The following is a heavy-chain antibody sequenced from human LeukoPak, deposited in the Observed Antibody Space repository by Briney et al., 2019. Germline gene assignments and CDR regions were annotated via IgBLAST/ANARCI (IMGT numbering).Heavy chain of an antibody. CDR1: GFTVRNNY. D-gene: IGHD3-3*01. CDR2: ISGSGGST. V-gene: IGHV3-23*01. Sequence: GGSLRLSCAASGFTVRNNYMSWVRQAPGKGLEWVSAISGSGGSTYYADSVKGRFTISRDNSKNTLYLQMNSLRAEDTAVYYCAKGNKDDFWSGYSSYYFDYWGQGTLVTVSS. CDR3: AKGNKDDFWSGYSSYYFDY. J-gene: IGHJ4*02.